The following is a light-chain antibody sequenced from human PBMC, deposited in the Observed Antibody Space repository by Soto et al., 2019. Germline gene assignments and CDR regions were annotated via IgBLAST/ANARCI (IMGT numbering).Light chain of an antibody. CDR3: QQCGGSPLFS. CDR2: RAS. CDR1: QSVTSN. V-gene: IGKV3-20*01. J-gene: IGKJ3*01. Sequence: EVVMTQSPGAVSVSPGERATLSCRASQSVTSNVAWYQQKPGQAPRLLIYRASARATGVPARFSGSGSGTEFTLTISGLEPEDSAVYYCQQCGGSPLFSFGPGTKVDIK.